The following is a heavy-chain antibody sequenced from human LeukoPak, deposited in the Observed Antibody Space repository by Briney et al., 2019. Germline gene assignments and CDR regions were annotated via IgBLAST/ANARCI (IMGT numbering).Heavy chain of an antibody. CDR2: ISYAGSNK. V-gene: IGHV3-30*18. CDR1: GFTFSSYG. CDR3: AKDSSAYYGGWFDT. Sequence: PRGSLRLSCAASGFTFSSYGMHWVRQAPGQGLGWVAVISYAGSNKYYADSVKGRFTISRDNSKNTLYLQMNSLRAGDTAVYYCAKDSSAYYGGWFDTWGEGDLGTVSS. J-gene: IGHJ5*02. D-gene: IGHD3-22*01.